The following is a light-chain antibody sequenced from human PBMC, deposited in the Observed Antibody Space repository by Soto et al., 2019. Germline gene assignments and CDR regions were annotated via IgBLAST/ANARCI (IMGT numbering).Light chain of an antibody. Sequence: EIGMTQSPATLSLAPGVSATPSVRASQSVSSNLGWYQQKPGQAPRLLIHGASTRATGVPARFSGSGSGTEFTLTIGSLQSEDFAVYYCQHYNNWPPLFGQGTKV. CDR1: QSVSSN. V-gene: IGKV3-15*01. CDR3: QHYNNWPPL. CDR2: GAS. J-gene: IGKJ1*01.